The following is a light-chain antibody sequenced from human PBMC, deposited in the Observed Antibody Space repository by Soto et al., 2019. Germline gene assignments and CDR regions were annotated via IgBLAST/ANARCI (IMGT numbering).Light chain of an antibody. V-gene: IGKV3D-15*03. CDR3: QQRYNWPIT. J-gene: IGKJ5*01. CDR2: QTS. Sequence: VMTQSPTTLSVSPGERATLSCRASQSVSSNLAWYQQKPGQAPRLLIYQTSIRAAGIPARFSASGSGTDFTLTISDVQPEDFAVYYCQQRYNWPITFGQGTRLEIK. CDR1: QSVSSN.